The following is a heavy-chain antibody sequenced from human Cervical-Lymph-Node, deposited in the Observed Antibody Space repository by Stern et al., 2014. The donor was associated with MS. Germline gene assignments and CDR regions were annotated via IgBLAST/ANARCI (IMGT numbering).Heavy chain of an antibody. CDR3: ARDFTVAGTNYYYGMDV. CDR2: IIPIFGTA. Sequence: VQLEESGAEVKKPGSSVKVSCKASGGTFSSYAISWVRQAPGQGLEWMGGIIPIFGTANYAQKFQGRVTITAGESTSTAYMELSSLRSEDTAVYYCARDFTVAGTNYYYGMDVWGQGTTVTVSS. D-gene: IGHD6-19*01. V-gene: IGHV1-69*01. CDR1: GGTFSSYA. J-gene: IGHJ6*02.